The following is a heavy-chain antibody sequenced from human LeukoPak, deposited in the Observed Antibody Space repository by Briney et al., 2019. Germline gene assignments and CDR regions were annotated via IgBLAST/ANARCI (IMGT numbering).Heavy chain of an antibody. D-gene: IGHD4-17*01. CDR2: MFYSGST. CDR3: ARGRYGDYPPFDY. Sequence: SETLSLTCTVSGGSVSSGSYYWSWIRQPPGKGLEWIGYMFYSGSTNYNPPLKSRVTISVDTSKNQISLKLSSVTAADTAVYYCARGRYGDYPPFDYWGQGTLVTVSS. V-gene: IGHV4-61*01. CDR1: GGSVSSGSYY. J-gene: IGHJ4*02.